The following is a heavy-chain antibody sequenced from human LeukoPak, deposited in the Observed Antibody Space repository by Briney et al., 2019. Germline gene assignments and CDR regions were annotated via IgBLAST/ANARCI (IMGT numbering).Heavy chain of an antibody. V-gene: IGHV4-38-2*02. Sequence: PSETLSLTCTVSGYSISSGYYWGWIRQPPGKGLEWIGSIYHSGSTYYNPSLKSRVTISVDTSKNQFSLKLSSVTAADTAVYYCARSRGYSYAQDPWGQGALVTVSS. D-gene: IGHD5-18*01. CDR3: ARSRGYSYAQDP. CDR2: IYHSGST. CDR1: GYSISSGYY. J-gene: IGHJ5*02.